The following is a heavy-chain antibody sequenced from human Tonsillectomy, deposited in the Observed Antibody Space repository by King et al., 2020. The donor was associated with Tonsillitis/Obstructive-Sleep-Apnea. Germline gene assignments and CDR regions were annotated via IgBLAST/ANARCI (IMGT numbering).Heavy chain of an antibody. CDR2: IIPSFGTA. Sequence: QLVQSGAEVKKPGSSMKVSCKASGGTFSNYAISWVRQAPGQGLEWMGGIIPSFGTANYAQRFQGRVTITADESTSTAYMELSSLRSEDTAVYYCASVYCSTTGCYTGTGHYYYYMDVWGKGTTVTVSS. V-gene: IGHV1-69*01. J-gene: IGHJ6*03. CDR1: GGTFSNYA. CDR3: ASVYCSTTGCYTGTGHYYYYMDV. D-gene: IGHD2-2*02.